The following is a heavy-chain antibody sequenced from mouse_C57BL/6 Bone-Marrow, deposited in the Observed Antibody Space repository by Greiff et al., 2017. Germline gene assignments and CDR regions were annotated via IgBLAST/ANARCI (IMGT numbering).Heavy chain of an antibody. Sequence: LQESGAELARPGASVKLSCKASGYTFTSYGISWVKQRTGQGLEWIGEIYPRSGNTYYNEKFKGKATLTADKSSSTADMELRSLTSEDSAVYFCAREGLRKGYYAMDYWGQGTSVTVSS. V-gene: IGHV1-81*01. J-gene: IGHJ4*01. CDR1: GYTFTSYG. CDR2: IYPRSGNT. D-gene: IGHD2-4*01. CDR3: AREGLRKGYYAMDY.